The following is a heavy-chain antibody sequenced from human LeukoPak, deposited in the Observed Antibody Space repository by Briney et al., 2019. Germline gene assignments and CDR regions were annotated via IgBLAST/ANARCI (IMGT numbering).Heavy chain of an antibody. CDR1: GGSISSYY. Sequence: SETLSLTCTVSGGSISSYYWSWIRQPPGKGLEWIGYIHYSGNTNYNPSLSSRVTISVDTSKNQFSLKVNSVTAADTAMYYYARYVASASDFDYWGQGALVTVSS. J-gene: IGHJ4*02. CDR3: ARYVASASDFDY. V-gene: IGHV4-59*01. CDR2: IHYSGNT. D-gene: IGHD6-13*01.